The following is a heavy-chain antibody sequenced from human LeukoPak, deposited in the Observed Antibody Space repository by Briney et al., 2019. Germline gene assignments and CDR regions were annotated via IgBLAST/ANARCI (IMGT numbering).Heavy chain of an antibody. Sequence: QSGGSLRLSCAASGFTFNSYWMNWVRQAPGKGLEWVANIKQDGSEKYYVDSVKGRFTISRDNAKNSLYLQMNSLRAEDTAVYYCAREGLYSSSDYWGQGTLVTVSS. D-gene: IGHD6-6*01. CDR1: GFTFNSYW. CDR3: AREGLYSSSDY. V-gene: IGHV3-7*01. J-gene: IGHJ4*02. CDR2: IKQDGSEK.